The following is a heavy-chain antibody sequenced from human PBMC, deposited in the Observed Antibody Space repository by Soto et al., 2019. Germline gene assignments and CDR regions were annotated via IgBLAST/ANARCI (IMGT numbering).Heavy chain of an antibody. V-gene: IGHV4-4*02. J-gene: IGHJ4*02. D-gene: IGHD6-19*01. CDR3: ARVGAVAGLSYYFDY. CDR2: IYHSGST. CDR1: GGSISSSNW. Sequence: QVQLQESGPGLVKPSGTLSLTCAVSGGSISSSNWWSWVRQPPGKGLEWNGEIYHSGSTNYNPSLKSRVTISVDKSKNQFSLKLSSVTAADTAVYYCARVGAVAGLSYYFDYWGQGTLVTVSS.